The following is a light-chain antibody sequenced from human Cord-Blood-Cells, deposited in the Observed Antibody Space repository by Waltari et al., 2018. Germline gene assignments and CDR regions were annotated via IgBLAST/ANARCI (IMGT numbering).Light chain of an antibody. CDR1: QSISSW. CDR2: KAS. J-gene: IGKJ3*01. Sequence: DIQMTQSPSTLSASVGDRVTITCRASQSISSWLAWYKQKPGKAPKLLIYKASSLESGVPSRFSGSGSETEFTLTISSLQPDDFATYYCQQYNSYPTFGPGTKVDIK. V-gene: IGKV1-5*03. CDR3: QQYNSYPT.